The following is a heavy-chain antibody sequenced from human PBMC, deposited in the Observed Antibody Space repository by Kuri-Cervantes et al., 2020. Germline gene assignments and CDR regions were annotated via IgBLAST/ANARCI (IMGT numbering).Heavy chain of an antibody. J-gene: IGHJ3*02. CDR2: IYYSGST. Sequence: ESLKISCTVSGSSISSSSYYWGWIRQPPGKGLEWIGSIYYSGSTYYNPSLKSRVTISVDTSKNQFSLKLSSVTAADTAVYYCARDWVSIAAAGTWDAFDIWGQGTMVTVSS. V-gene: IGHV4-39*07. CDR1: GSSISSSSYY. D-gene: IGHD6-13*01. CDR3: ARDWVSIAAAGTWDAFDI.